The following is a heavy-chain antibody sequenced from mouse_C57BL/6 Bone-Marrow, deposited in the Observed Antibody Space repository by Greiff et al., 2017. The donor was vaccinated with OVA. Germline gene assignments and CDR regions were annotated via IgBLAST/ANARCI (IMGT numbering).Heavy chain of an antibody. J-gene: IGHJ4*01. Sequence: EVKLMESEGGLVQPGSSMKLSCTASGFTFSDYYMAWVRQVPEKGLEWVANINYDGSSTYYLDSLKSRFIISRDNAKNILYLQMSSLKSEDTATYYCARETTAPLDYWGQGTSVTVSS. V-gene: IGHV5-16*01. CDR1: GFTFSDYY. CDR3: ARETTAPLDY. CDR2: INYDGSST. D-gene: IGHD1-2*01.